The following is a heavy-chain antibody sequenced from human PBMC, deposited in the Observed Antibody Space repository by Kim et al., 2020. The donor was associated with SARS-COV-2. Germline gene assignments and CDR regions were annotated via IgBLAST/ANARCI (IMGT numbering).Heavy chain of an antibody. J-gene: IGHJ5*02. CDR2: MNPNSGNT. CDR3: ARVRIAAAGRRGYWFDP. CDR1: GYTFTSYD. Sequence: ASVKVSCKASGYTFTSYDINWVRQATGQGLEWMGWMNPNSGNTGYAQKFQGRVTMTRNTSISTAYMELSSLRSEDTAVYYCARVRIAAAGRRGYWFDPWGQGTLVTVSS. V-gene: IGHV1-8*01. D-gene: IGHD6-13*01.